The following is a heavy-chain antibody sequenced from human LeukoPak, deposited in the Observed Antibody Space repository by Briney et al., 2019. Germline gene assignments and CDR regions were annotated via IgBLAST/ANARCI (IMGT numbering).Heavy chain of an antibody. V-gene: IGHV4-30-2*01. D-gene: IGHD2-2*01. CDR2: IYHSGST. Sequence: SETLSLTCAVSGGSISSGGYSWSWIRQPPGKGLEWIGYIYHSGSTYYNPSLKSRVTISVDRSKNQFSLKLSSVTAADTAVYYCARAPVHCSSTSCSTYGMDVWGQGTTVTVSS. CDR3: ARAPVHCSSTSCSTYGMDV. J-gene: IGHJ6*02. CDR1: GGSISSGGYS.